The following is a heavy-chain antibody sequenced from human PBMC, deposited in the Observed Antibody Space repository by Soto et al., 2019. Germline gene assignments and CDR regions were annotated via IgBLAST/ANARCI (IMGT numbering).Heavy chain of an antibody. CDR2: INFNSGGT. V-gene: IGHV1-2*02. D-gene: IGHD3-10*01. CDR3: ARGRPTGVDY. CDR1: EYTFTGYY. J-gene: IGHJ4*02. Sequence: ASVKVSCKASEYTFTGYYMHWVRQAPGQGLEWMGWINFNSGGTNYAQKFQGRVTMTRDTSISTAYMELSSLRSDDMAVYYCARGRPTGVDYWGQGTLVTVSS.